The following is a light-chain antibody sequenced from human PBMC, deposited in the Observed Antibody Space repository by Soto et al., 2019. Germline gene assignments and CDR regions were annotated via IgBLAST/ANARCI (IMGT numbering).Light chain of an antibody. V-gene: IGLV2-14*01. CDR2: EVA. J-gene: IGLJ3*02. CDR3: SSYTSSSTWV. Sequence: QSVLTQPASVSGSPGQSITISCTGTTNDIAVYNFVSWYQHHPGKAPKLIIFEVAHRPPGVSDRFSGSKSGATASLTISGLQPEDEAEYYCSSYTSSSTWVFGGGTKVTGL. CDR1: TNDIAVYNF.